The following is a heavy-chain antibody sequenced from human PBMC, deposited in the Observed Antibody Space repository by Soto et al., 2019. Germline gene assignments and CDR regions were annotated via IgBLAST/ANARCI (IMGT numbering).Heavy chain of an antibody. J-gene: IGHJ4*02. Sequence: QVQLVQSGAEVKKPGSSVKVSCKASGGTFSSYAISWVRQAPGQGLEWMGGIIPIFGTANYAQKFQGRVTITADESTSTADMELSSLRSEDTAVYYCARDHVADSYGSSGWGYWGQGTLVTVSS. CDR3: ARDHVADSYGSSGWGY. D-gene: IGHD5-18*01. CDR2: IIPIFGTA. CDR1: GGTFSSYA. V-gene: IGHV1-69*01.